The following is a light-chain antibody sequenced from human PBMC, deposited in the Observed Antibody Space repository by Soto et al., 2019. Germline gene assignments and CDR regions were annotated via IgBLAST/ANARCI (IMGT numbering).Light chain of an antibody. CDR1: SSDVGGYNY. CDR2: DVN. V-gene: IGLV2-14*03. Sequence: QSVLTQPASVSGSPGQSITISCTGTSSDVGGYNYASWYQQHPGKAPKLMIYDVNNRPSGVSNRFSGSKSGNTASLTISGLHTEDEADYYCSSYTSSSTPYVFGTGTKVTVL. J-gene: IGLJ1*01. CDR3: SSYTSSSTPYV.